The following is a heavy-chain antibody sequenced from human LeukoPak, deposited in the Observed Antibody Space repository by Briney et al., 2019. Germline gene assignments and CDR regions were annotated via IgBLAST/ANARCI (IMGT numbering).Heavy chain of an antibody. J-gene: IGHJ4*02. CDR2: INHSGST. CDR3: ARTPGIAAAGGSPDY. V-gene: IGHV4-34*01. D-gene: IGHD6-13*01. CDR1: GDSISSYY. Sequence: SETLSLTCTVSGDSISSYYWSWIRQPPGKGLEWIGEINHSGSTNYNPSLKSRVTISVDTSKNQFSLKLSSVTAADTAVYYCARTPGIAAAGGSPDYWGQGTLVTVSS.